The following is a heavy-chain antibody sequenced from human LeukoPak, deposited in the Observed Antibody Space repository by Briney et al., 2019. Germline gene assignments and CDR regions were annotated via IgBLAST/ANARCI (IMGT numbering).Heavy chain of an antibody. CDR2: ISYDGSNK. Sequence: AGGSLRLSCAASGFIFSSYGMHWVRQAPGKGLEWVAVISYDGSNKYYADSVKGRFTISRDNSKNTLYLQMNSLRAEDTAVYYCAKDYRPYSGYERDPDYWGQGTLVTVSS. J-gene: IGHJ4*02. D-gene: IGHD5-12*01. CDR1: GFIFSSYG. CDR3: AKDYRPYSGYERDPDY. V-gene: IGHV3-30*18.